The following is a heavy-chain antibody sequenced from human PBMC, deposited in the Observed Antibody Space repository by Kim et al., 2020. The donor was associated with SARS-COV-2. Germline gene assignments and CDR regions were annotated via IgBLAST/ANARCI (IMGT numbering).Heavy chain of an antibody. J-gene: IGHJ4*02. V-gene: IGHV3-23*01. D-gene: IGHD5-18*01. CDR1: GFTFTSST. Sequence: GGSPRLSCVASGFTFTSSTMTWVRQAPGKGLEWVSSSSGNGGSTYFADSVKGRFTISRDNSKNTVYLQMNSLRVEDTAVYYCAKREAYGYAYWGQGILVT. CDR2: SSGNGGST. CDR3: AKREAYGYAY.